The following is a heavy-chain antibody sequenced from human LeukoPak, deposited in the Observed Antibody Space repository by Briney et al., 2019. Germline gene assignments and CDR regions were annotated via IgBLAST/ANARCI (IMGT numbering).Heavy chain of an antibody. D-gene: IGHD3-3*01. CDR1: GGTFSSYA. CDR2: IIPIFGTA. J-gene: IGHJ6*03. CDR3: ARGPYDFLPDYYMDV. V-gene: IGHV1-69*05. Sequence: ASVKVSCKASGGTFSSYAISWVRQAPGQGLEWMGGIIPIFGTANYAQKLQGRVTITTDESTSTAYMELSSLRSEDTAVYYCARGPYDFLPDYYMDVWGKGTTVTVSS.